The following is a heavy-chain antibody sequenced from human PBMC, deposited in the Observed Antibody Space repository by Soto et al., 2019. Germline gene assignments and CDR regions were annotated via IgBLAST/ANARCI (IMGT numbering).Heavy chain of an antibody. CDR3: AKDGFGEGYYYYGMDV. J-gene: IGHJ6*02. D-gene: IGHD3-10*01. CDR1: GFTFDDYA. V-gene: IGHV3-9*01. CDR2: ISWNSGSI. Sequence: PGGSLRLSCAASGFTFDDYAMHWVRQAPGKGLEWVSGISWNSGSIGYADSVKGRFTISRDNAKNSLYLQMNSLRAEDTAVYYCAKDGFGEGYYYYGMDVWGQGTTVTVSS.